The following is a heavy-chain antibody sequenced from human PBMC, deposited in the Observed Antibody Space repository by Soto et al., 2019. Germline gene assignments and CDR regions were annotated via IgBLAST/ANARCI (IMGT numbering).Heavy chain of an antibody. D-gene: IGHD3-10*01. CDR2: ISGSGGST. J-gene: IGHJ5*02. Sequence: GVLRLACASSGFTVSSYAMSWVLHAPGKGLEGVSAISGSGGSTYYADSVKGRFTISRDNSKNTLYLQMNSLRAEDTAVYYCAKGTPEYYYGSGSYSPSRWFDPWGQGTLVTVS. V-gene: IGHV3-23*01. CDR1: GFTVSSYA. CDR3: AKGTPEYYYGSGSYSPSRWFDP.